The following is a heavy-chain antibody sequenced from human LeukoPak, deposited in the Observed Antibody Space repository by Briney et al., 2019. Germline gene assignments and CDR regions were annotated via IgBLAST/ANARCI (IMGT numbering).Heavy chain of an antibody. Sequence: ASVKVSCKASGYTFTSYGITWVRQAPGQGLEWMGWISAYNGNTNYAQNLQGRVTMTTDTSTSTAYMGLRSLRSDDTAVYYCARRAAKGRFDPWGQGTLVTVSS. CDR3: ARRAAKGRFDP. J-gene: IGHJ5*02. CDR2: ISAYNGNT. CDR1: GYTFTSYG. V-gene: IGHV1-18*01. D-gene: IGHD6-13*01.